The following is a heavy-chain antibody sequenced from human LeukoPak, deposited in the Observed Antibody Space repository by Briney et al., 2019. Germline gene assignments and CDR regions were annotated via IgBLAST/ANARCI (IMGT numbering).Heavy chain of an antibody. J-gene: IGHJ3*02. V-gene: IGHV1-2*02. Sequence: GASVKVSCKASGYTFTGYYMHWVRQAPGQGLEWMGWINPNSGGTNYAQKFQGRVTMTRDTSISTAYMELSRLRSDDTAVYYCARDLLSGGSYLLQFPGAFDIWGQGTMVTVSS. CDR1: GYTFTGYY. CDR2: INPNSGGT. CDR3: ARDLLSGGSYLLQFPGAFDI. D-gene: IGHD1-26*01.